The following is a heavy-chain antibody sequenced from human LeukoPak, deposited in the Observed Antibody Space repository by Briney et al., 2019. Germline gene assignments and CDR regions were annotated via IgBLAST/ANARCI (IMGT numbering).Heavy chain of an antibody. V-gene: IGHV1-69*06. CDR3: ARSYSGYPLTISYYMDV. Sequence: ASVKVSCKASGGTFSSCSISWGRHAPGQGLEGMGGVILIFGTANYAQKFQSRVTITSDKSTSTVYMELSSLRSEDTAVYYCARSYSGYPLTISYYMDVWGKGTTVTVSS. CDR1: GGTFSSCS. CDR2: VILIFGTA. J-gene: IGHJ6*03. D-gene: IGHD5-12*01.